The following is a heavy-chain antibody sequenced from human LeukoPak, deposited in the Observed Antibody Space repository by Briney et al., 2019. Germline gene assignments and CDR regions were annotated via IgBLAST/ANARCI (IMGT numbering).Heavy chain of an antibody. CDR3: AGSITIFGVVDY. J-gene: IGHJ4*02. D-gene: IGHD3-3*01. V-gene: IGHV4-59*01. CDR1: GGSISSYY. CDR2: IYYSGST. Sequence: PSATLSLTCTGSGGSISSYYWSWIRQPPGKGLKWIGYIYYSGSTNYNPSLTSRVTISVDTSKNQFSLKLSSVTAADTAVYYCAGSITIFGVVDYWGQGTLVTVSS.